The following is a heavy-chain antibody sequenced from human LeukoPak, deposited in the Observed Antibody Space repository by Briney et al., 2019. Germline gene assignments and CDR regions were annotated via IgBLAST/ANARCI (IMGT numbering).Heavy chain of an antibody. D-gene: IGHD3-22*01. CDR3: ARVRKQYYYDNSHHRDASDI. V-gene: IGHV3-7*03. CDR1: GFTFSSYW. Sequence: GGSLRLSCAASGFTFSSYWMTWVRQAPGKGLEWVANIKQDGSEKYYVDSVKGRFTISRDNAKNSLHLQMNSLRAEDTAVYFCARVRKQYYYDNSHHRDASDIWGQGTMVIVSS. CDR2: IKQDGSEK. J-gene: IGHJ3*02.